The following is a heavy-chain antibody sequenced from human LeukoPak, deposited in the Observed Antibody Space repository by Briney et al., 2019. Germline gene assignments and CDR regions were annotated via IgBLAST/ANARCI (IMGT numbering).Heavy chain of an antibody. D-gene: IGHD3-22*01. CDR3: AREPSWYYYDSSGYFDY. J-gene: IGHJ4*02. CDR2: IYSGGST. Sequence: GGSLRLSCAASGFTVSSNYMSWVRQAPGKGLEWVSVIYSGGSTYYADSVKGRFTISRDNSKNTLYLQMNSLRAEDTAVYYCAREPSWYYYDSSGYFDYWGQGILVTVSS. V-gene: IGHV3-66*01. CDR1: GFTVSSNY.